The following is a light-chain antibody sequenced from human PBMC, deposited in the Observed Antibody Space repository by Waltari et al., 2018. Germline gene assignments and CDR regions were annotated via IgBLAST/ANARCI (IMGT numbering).Light chain of an antibody. V-gene: IGLV3-19*01. CDR2: GQN. CDR3: SSRDSGAHRHV. Sequence: SSELTQDPAVSVALGQTVRITCQGDSLRSYYATWYQQKAGPAPILVIYGQNNRPSGIPDRFSGSDAWRTASVTITGAQAEDEADYYCSSRDSGAHRHVFGTGTKVTVL. J-gene: IGLJ1*01. CDR1: SLRSYY.